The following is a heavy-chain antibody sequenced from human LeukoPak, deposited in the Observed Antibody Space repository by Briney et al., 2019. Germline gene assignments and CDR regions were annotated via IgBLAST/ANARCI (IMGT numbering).Heavy chain of an antibody. V-gene: IGHV4-34*01. Sequence: SETLSLTCAVYGGSFSGYYWSLIRQPPGKGLEWIGEINHSGSTNYNPSLKSRVTISVDTSKNQFSLKLSSVTAADTAVYYCARGRPIKKLAPSFGYWGQGTLVTVSS. CDR3: ARGRPIKKLAPSFGY. J-gene: IGHJ4*02. D-gene: IGHD6-6*01. CDR1: GGSFSGYY. CDR2: INHSGST.